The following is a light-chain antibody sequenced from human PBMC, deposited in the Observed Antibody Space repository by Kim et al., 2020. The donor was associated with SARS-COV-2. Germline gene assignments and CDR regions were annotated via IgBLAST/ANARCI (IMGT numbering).Light chain of an antibody. J-gene: IGKJ4*01. Sequence: EIMMTQSPATLYVSPGERATLSCRASQSISSNLAWYQQKPGQAPRLLIYGASTRATGIAARFSGSGSGTELTLTISSLQSEDFALYYCQQYNNWPLTFGGGTKVDIK. CDR1: QSISSN. CDR3: QQYNNWPLT. V-gene: IGKV3-15*01. CDR2: GAS.